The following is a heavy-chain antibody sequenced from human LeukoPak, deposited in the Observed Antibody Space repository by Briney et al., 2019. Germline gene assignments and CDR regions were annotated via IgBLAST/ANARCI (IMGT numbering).Heavy chain of an antibody. CDR3: ARDHSIAAPFDY. CDR2: IWYDGSNK. Sequence: PGRSLRLSCAASGFTFSSYGMHWVRQAPGKGLEWVAVIWYDGSNKYYADSVKGRFTISRDNSKNTLYLQMNSLRAEDTAVYYCARDHSIAAPFDYWGQGTLVTVSS. V-gene: IGHV3-33*01. D-gene: IGHD6-13*01. CDR1: GFTFSSYG. J-gene: IGHJ4*02.